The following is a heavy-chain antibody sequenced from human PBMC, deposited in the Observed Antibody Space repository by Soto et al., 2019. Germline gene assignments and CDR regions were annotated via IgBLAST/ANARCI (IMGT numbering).Heavy chain of an antibody. CDR2: IDPSDSYI. CDR1: GYSFTSSW. CDR3: ARRGSSSSFFYDS. D-gene: IGHD6-6*01. J-gene: IGHJ4*02. V-gene: IGHV5-10-1*03. Sequence: EVQLVQSGAEVKKPWESLRISCQGSGYSFTSSWMSWVRQMPGEGLEWMGRIDPSDSYINYSPSFQGRVTISADKSISTAYLQWSSLKASDTAMYYCARRGSSSSFFYDSWGQGTLVTVSS.